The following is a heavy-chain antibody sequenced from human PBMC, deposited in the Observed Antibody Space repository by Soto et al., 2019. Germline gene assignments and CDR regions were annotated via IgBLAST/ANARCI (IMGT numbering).Heavy chain of an antibody. CDR3: ARDTAVAGYNWFDP. Sequence: SETLSLTCTVSGGSISSSSYYWGWIRQPPGKGLEWIGSIFYSGSTYYNPSLKSRVTISVDTSKNQFSLKLTSVTAADTAVYYCARDTAVAGYNWFDPWGQGTLVTVSS. CDR1: GGSISSSSYY. V-gene: IGHV4-39*02. D-gene: IGHD6-19*01. CDR2: IFYSGST. J-gene: IGHJ5*02.